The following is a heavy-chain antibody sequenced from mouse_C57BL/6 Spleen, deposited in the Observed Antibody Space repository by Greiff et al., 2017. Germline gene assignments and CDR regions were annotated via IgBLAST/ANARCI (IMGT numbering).Heavy chain of an antibody. D-gene: IGHD2-4*01. CDR1: GFTFSSYA. CDR3: AREATFYDYDCYYYDY. CDR2: ISDGGSYT. V-gene: IGHV5-4*01. J-gene: IGHJ2*01. Sequence: EVQLLEPGGGLVKPGGSLKLSCAASGFTFSSYAMSWVSQTPVKRLEWVATISDGGSYTYYPHNVKGRFTFSIDNATSNLYLQISHLKSEDTAMYYCAREATFYDYDCYYYDYWGQGTTLTVSS.